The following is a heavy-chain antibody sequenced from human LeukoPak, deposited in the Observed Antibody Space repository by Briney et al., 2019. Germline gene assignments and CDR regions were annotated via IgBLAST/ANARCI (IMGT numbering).Heavy chain of an antibody. V-gene: IGHV3-13*01. CDR3: ARANDYSNKGAFDI. J-gene: IGHJ3*02. Sequence: GGSLRLSCAASGFTFSSYDMHWVRQATGKGLEWVSAIGTAGDTYYPGSVKGRFTISRENAKYSLYLQMNSLRAGDTAVYYCARANDYSNKGAFDIWGQGTMVTVSS. CDR1: GFTFSSYD. CDR2: IGTAGDT. D-gene: IGHD4-11*01.